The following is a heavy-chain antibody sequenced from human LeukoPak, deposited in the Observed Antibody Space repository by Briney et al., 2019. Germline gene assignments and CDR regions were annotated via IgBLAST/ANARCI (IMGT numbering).Heavy chain of an antibody. V-gene: IGHV3-66*01. CDR2: IYSGGST. Sequence: GGSLRLSCAASGFTFSSYAMSWVRQAPGKGLEWVSVIYSGGSTYYADSVKGRFTISRDNSKNTLYLQMNSLRAEDTAVYYCARDPVHWGQGTLVTVSS. CDR3: ARDPVH. CDR1: GFTFSSYA. J-gene: IGHJ4*02.